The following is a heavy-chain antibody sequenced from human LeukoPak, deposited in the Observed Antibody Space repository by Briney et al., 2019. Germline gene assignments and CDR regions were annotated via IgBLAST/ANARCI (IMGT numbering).Heavy chain of an antibody. CDR1: GFTFSSYE. D-gene: IGHD4-17*01. CDR3: ATYGSYGDGVDY. V-gene: IGHV3-48*03. Sequence: QPGGSLRLSCAASGFTFSSYEMNWVRQAPGKGLEWVSYISSSGSTIYYADSVKGRFTISRDNAKNSLYLQMNSLRAEDTAVYYCATYGSYGDGVDYWGQGTLVTVSS. J-gene: IGHJ4*02. CDR2: ISSSGSTI.